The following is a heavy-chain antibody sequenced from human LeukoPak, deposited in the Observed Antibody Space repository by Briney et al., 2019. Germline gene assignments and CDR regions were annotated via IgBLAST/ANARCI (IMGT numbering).Heavy chain of an antibody. V-gene: IGHV4-34*01. CDR2: INHSGST. Sequence: SETLSLTCAVYGGSFSGYYWSWIRPPPGKGLEWIGEINHSGSTNYNPSLKSRVTISVDTSKNQFSLKLSSVTAADTAVYYCARLRWYFNFDYWGQGTLVTVSS. D-gene: IGHD4-23*01. J-gene: IGHJ4*02. CDR1: GGSFSGYY. CDR3: ARLRWYFNFDY.